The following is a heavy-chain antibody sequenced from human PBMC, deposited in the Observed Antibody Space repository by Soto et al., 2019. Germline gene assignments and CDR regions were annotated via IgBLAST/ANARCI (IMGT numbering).Heavy chain of an antibody. CDR1: GYSLTSYG. Sequence: ASVEVARKASGYSLTSYGISRVRQAPGQGLEWMGWISAYNGNTNYAQKLQGRVTMTTDTSTSTAYMELRSLRSDDTAVYYCERILVVVVARDAFDIWGQGTMVTVSS. V-gene: IGHV1-18*01. CDR2: ISAYNGNT. D-gene: IGHD2-15*01. CDR3: ERILVVVVARDAFDI. J-gene: IGHJ3*02.